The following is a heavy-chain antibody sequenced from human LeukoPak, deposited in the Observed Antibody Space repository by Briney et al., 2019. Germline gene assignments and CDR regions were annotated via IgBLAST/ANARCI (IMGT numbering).Heavy chain of an antibody. CDR1: GYTFTSYD. CDR2: MNPNSGNT. J-gene: IGHJ4*02. CDR3: ARVRSWYYYGSGSYGY. Sequence: ASVKASCKASGYTFTSYDINWVRQATGQGLEWMGWMNPNSGNTGYAQKFQGRVTMTRNTSISTAYMELSSLRSEDTAVYYCARVRSWYYYGSGSYGYWGQGTLVTVSS. D-gene: IGHD3-10*01. V-gene: IGHV1-8*01.